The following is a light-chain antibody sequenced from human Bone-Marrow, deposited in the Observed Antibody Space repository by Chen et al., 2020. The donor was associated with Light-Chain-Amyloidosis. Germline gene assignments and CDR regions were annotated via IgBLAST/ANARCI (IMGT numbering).Light chain of an antibody. Sequence: QSVLTQPPSVSWAPRQRVPISCTGCCANIGTGYDVHWYQQLPGTAPKLLIYHNSNRPSGVPDRFSGSKSGTSASLAITGLRAEDEADYYCQSSDSSPSGFYVFGTGTTVTVL. CDR1: CANIGTGYD. V-gene: IGLV1-40*01. J-gene: IGLJ1*01. CDR2: HNS. CDR3: QSSDSSPSGFYV.